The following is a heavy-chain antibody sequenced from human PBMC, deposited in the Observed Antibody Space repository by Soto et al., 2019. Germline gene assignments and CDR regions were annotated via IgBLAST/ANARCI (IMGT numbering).Heavy chain of an antibody. Sequence: EVHLLESGGGLVQPGGSLRLSCTASGFTFSSYAMTWVRQAPGRGLEGVSGITASGGRTFYADSVKGRFTISRDNSRSRLYLQMSCLIAEDTAVYYCAKDTRYGDYVRWFDSWGQGTLVTVSS. CDR3: AKDTRYGDYVRWFDS. D-gene: IGHD5-12*01. J-gene: IGHJ5*01. V-gene: IGHV3-23*01. CDR2: ITASGGRT. CDR1: GFTFSSYA.